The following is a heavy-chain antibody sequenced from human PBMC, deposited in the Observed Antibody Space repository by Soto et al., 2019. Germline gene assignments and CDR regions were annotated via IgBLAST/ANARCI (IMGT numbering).Heavy chain of an antibody. CDR1: GGSISSCY. CDR3: ARVAGYYDSSGYYYTQYYFDY. V-gene: IGHV4-59*01. CDR2: IYYSGST. Sequence: SETLSLTCTVSGGSISSCYWSWIRQPPGKGLEWIGYIYYSGSTNYNPSLKSRVTISVDTSKNQFSLQLSSVTAADTAVYYCARVAGYYDSSGYYYTQYYFDYWGLRTMVTVS. D-gene: IGHD3-22*01. J-gene: IGHJ4*02.